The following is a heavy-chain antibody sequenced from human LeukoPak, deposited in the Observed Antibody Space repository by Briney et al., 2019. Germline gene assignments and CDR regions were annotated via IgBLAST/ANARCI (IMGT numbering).Heavy chain of an antibody. J-gene: IGHJ3*01. CDR3: ATDTPRAPYYYDSRRSPLDAFDV. Sequence: ASVKVSCKVSGYTLTELSMHWVRQAPGKGLEWMGGFDPEDGETIYAQKFQGRVTMTEDTSTDTAYMELSSLRSEDTAVYYCATDTPRAPYYYDSRRSPLDAFDVWGQGTMVTVSS. D-gene: IGHD3-22*01. CDR1: GYTLTELS. CDR2: FDPEDGET. V-gene: IGHV1-24*01.